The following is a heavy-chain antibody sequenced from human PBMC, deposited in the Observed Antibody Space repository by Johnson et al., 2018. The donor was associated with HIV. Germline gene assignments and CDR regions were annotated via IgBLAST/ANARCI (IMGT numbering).Heavy chain of an antibody. D-gene: IGHD3-16*01. Sequence: QVQLVESGGGVVRPGGSLRLSCAASGFTVSSNYMSWVRQAPGKGLEWVSYISSSGSTIYYADSVKGRFTISRDNAKNSLYLQMDGPRADDTAVYYCAREAVTLRGWGHVFDIWGQGTMVTVSS. CDR2: ISSSGSTI. V-gene: IGHV3-11*04. CDR3: AREAVTLRGWGHVFDI. J-gene: IGHJ3*02. CDR1: GFTVSSNY.